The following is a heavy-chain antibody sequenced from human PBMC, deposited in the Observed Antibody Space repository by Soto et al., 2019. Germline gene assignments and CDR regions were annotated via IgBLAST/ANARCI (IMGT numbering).Heavy chain of an antibody. CDR2: ISAYNGNT. V-gene: IGHV1-18*01. CDR3: ARGEGSSWDYYYYYMDV. J-gene: IGHJ6*03. D-gene: IGHD6-13*01. CDR1: GYTFTSYG. Sequence: ASVKVSCKASGYTFTSYGISWVRQAPGQGLEWMGWISAYNGNTNYAQKLQGRVTMTTDTSTSTAYMELRSLRSDDTAVYYCARGEGSSWDYYYYYMDVWGKGTTVTVSS.